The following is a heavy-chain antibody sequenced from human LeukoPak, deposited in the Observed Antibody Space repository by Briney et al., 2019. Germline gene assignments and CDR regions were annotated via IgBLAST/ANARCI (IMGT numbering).Heavy chain of an antibody. CDR1: GFTFTYYT. CDR3: ARDYGGSGSYYAFDI. V-gene: IGHV3-21*01. J-gene: IGHJ3*02. CDR2: ISSSSSYI. D-gene: IGHD3-10*01. Sequence: GGSLRLSCAASGFTFTYYTMNWVRQAPGKGLEWVSSISSSSSYIYYADSAKGRFTISRDNAKNSLYLQMNSLRAEDTAVYYCARDYGGSGSYYAFDIWGQGTMVTVSS.